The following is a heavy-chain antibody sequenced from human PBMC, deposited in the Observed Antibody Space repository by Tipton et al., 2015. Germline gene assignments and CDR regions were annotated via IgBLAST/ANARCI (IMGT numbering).Heavy chain of an antibody. CDR3: ARDQATGMVRGHYYSGMDV. V-gene: IGHV4-30-4*01. J-gene: IGHJ6*02. CDR2: ISNNGSS. Sequence: TLSLTCSVSGGFISDYYWSWIRQYPGKGLQWIGHISNNGSSYYNPSLESRVTISMDTSKNQFSLQLRSMAAADTAVYYCARDQATGMVRGHYYSGMDVWGQGTTVTVSS. D-gene: IGHD5-18*01. CDR1: GGFISDYY.